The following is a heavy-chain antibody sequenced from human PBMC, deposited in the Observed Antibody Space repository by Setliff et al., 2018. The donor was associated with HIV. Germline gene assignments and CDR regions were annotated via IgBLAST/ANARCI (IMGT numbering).Heavy chain of an antibody. Sequence: PGGSLRLSCAASGFTLSDYYIDWVRQAPGKGLEWISQISRYGNNMYYADSVKGRFTISRDDAKNSLFLQMNSLTVEDTAVYYCAKDRLLDGSSWYYLDYWGQGTLVTVSS. CDR1: GFTLSDYY. D-gene: IGHD6-13*01. J-gene: IGHJ4*02. CDR3: AKDRLLDGSSWYYLDY. CDR2: ISRYGNNM. V-gene: IGHV3-11*04.